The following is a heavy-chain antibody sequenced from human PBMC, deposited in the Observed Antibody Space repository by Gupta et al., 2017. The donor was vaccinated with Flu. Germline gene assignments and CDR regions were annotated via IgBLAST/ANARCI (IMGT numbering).Heavy chain of an antibody. V-gene: IGHV1-24*01. D-gene: IGHD3-3*01. CDR3: ATLRAEFWSGYYLDY. J-gene: IGHJ4*02. CDR2: FDPEDGET. Sequence: GGFDPEDGETIYEQKFQGRVTMTEDTSTDTAYMELSSLRSEDTAVYYCATLRAEFWSGYYLDYWGQGTLVTAYS.